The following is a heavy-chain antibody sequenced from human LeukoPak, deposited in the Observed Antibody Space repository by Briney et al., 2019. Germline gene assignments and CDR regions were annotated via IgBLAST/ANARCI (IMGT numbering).Heavy chain of an antibody. Sequence: ASVKVSCKASGYTFTSYDINWVRQATGQGLEWMGWMNPNSGNTGYAQKFQGRVTITRNTSISTAYMELSSLRSEDTAVYYCASFMATMRSAHSPFDYWGQGTLVTVSS. CDR3: ASFMATMRSAHSPFDY. CDR2: MNPNSGNT. V-gene: IGHV1-8*03. J-gene: IGHJ4*02. D-gene: IGHD5-24*01. CDR1: GYTFTSYD.